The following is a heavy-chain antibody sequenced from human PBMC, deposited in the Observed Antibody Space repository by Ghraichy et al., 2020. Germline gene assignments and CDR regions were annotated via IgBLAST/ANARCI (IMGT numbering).Heavy chain of an antibody. D-gene: IGHD3-22*01. J-gene: IGHJ4*02. CDR3: AAECYYDSSGCFRY. V-gene: IGHV3-43*01. Sequence: GGSLRLSCAASGLTFDDYTMHWVRQAPGKGLEWVSLITWTGGSTYYADSVKGRFTASRDNSKNSLYLQMNSLRTEDTALYYCAAECYYDSSGCFRYWGQGTLVTVSS. CDR2: ITWTGGST. CDR1: GLTFDDYT.